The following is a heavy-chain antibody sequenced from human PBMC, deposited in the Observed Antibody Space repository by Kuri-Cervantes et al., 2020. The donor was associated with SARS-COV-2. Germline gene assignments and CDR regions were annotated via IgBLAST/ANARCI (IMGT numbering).Heavy chain of an antibody. D-gene: IGHD3-3*01. J-gene: IGHJ6*02. CDR3: ASSRSITIFGVVINYYYGMDV. Sequence: ASVKVSCKASGYTFTSYYMHWVRQAPGQGLEWMGIINPGGGSTSYAQKFQGRVTMTRDTSTSTVYMELSGLRSEDTAVYYCASSRSITIFGVVINYYYGMDVWGQGTTVTVSS. V-gene: IGHV1-46*01. CDR2: INPGGGST. CDR1: GYTFTSYY.